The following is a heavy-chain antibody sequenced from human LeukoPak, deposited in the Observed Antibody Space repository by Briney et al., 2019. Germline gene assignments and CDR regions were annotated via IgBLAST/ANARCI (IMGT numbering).Heavy chain of an antibody. J-gene: IGHJ4*02. V-gene: IGHV4-59*01. CDR1: GGSISSYY. CDR2: IYYSGST. Sequence: SETLSLTCTVSGGSISSYYWSWIRQPPGKGLEWIGYIYYSGSTNYNPSLKSRVTISVDTSKNQFSLKLSSVTAADTAVYYCARGRYCSGGSCYYYWGQGTLVTVSS. D-gene: IGHD2-15*01. CDR3: ARGRYCSGGSCYYY.